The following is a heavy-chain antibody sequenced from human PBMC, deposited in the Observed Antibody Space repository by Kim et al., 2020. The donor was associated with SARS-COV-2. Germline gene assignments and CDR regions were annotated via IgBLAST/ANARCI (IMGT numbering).Heavy chain of an antibody. D-gene: IGHD6-13*01. CDR3: VKDKHVAAAGKSDAFDI. CDR1: GFTFSSYA. Sequence: GGSLRLSCSASGFTFSSYAMHWFRQAPGKGLEYVSAISSNGGSTYYADSVKGRFTISRDNSKNTLYLQMSSLRAEDTAVYYCVKDKHVAAAGKSDAFDIWGQGTMVTVSS. CDR2: ISSNGGST. J-gene: IGHJ3*02. V-gene: IGHV3-64D*09.